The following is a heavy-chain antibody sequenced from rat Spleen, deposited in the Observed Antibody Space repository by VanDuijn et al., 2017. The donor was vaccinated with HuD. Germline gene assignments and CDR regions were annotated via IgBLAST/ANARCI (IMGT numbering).Heavy chain of an antibody. CDR2: ISSSGTRT. CDR3: ARATPEWNFDF. Sequence: EVQLVESGGGLVQTGRSLKLSCAASGFTFSSFPMAWVRQAPEKGLEWVAIISSSGTRTYYPDSVKGRFTISRDNAKSSLYLQMTSLKSEDTATYYCARATPEWNFDFWGPGTMVTVSS. CDR1: GFTFSSFP. J-gene: IGHJ1*01. V-gene: IGHV5-46*01.